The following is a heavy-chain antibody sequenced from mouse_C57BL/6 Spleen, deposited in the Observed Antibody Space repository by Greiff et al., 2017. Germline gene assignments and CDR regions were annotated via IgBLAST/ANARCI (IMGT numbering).Heavy chain of an antibody. J-gene: IGHJ2*01. CDR1: GYTFTSYT. V-gene: IGHV1-4*01. Sequence: QVQLQQSGAELARPGASVKMSCKASGYTFTSYTMHWVKQRPGQGLEWIGYINPSSGYTKYNQKFKDKATLTADKSSSTAYMQLSSLTSEDAAVYYCASLDEGYFDYWGQGTTLTVSS. CDR3: ASLDEGYFDY. CDR2: INPSSGYT.